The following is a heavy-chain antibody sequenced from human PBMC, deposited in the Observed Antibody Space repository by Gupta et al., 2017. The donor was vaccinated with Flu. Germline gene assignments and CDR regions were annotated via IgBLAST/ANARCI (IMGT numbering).Heavy chain of an antibody. Sequence: VQLVESGGGRVPTGGSPRLSCLAAGLIISSLDMSWVRQAQGRGLGWVSFIGSRDDFYYAESGRGRFTISRDIAKNSLYLQMSGLRDEDTAVYYCARSHWDKWGQGTLVTVSS. CDR3: ARSHWDK. V-gene: IGHV3-48*03. D-gene: IGHD1-26*01. CDR2: IGSRDDF. CDR1: GLIISSLD. J-gene: IGHJ4*02.